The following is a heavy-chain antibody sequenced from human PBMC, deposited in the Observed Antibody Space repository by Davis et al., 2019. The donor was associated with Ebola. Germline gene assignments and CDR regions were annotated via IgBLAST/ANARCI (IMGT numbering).Heavy chain of an antibody. J-gene: IGHJ6*02. CDR3: AREMAADGNAMDV. CDR2: IYPGDSDT. CDR1: EYDFTSYW. V-gene: IGHV5-51*01. Sequence: GESLKISCQDSEYDFTSYWIGWVRQKPGKGLEWTGIIYPGDSDTRYSPSFEGQVTFPADKSITTAYLQWNSVKASDTAIYYCAREMAADGNAMDVWGQGTPVTVSS. D-gene: IGHD5-24*01.